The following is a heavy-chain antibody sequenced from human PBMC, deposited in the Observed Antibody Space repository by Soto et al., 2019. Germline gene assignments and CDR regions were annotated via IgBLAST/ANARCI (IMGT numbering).Heavy chain of an antibody. D-gene: IGHD6-13*01. J-gene: IGHJ4*02. CDR1: GFTFSSYA. CDR3: AREGSGSSWYGTVDY. V-gene: IGHV3-30-3*01. Sequence: QVQLVESGGGVVQPGRSLRLSCAASGFTFSSYAMHWVRQAPGKGLEWVAVISYDGSNKYYADSVKGRFTISRDNSKNTLYLQINSLRAEDTAVYYCAREGSGSSWYGTVDYWGQGTLVTVSS. CDR2: ISYDGSNK.